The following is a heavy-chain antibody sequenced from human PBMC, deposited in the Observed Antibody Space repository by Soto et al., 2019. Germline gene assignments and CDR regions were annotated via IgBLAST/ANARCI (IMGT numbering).Heavy chain of an antibody. J-gene: IGHJ4*02. V-gene: IGHV4-30-4*01. CDR1: GGSISSGDYY. D-gene: IGHD6-19*01. Sequence: PSETLSLTCTVSGGSISSGDYYWSWIRQPPGKGLEWIGYIYYSGSTYYNPSLKGRVTISVDTSKNHFSLKLTSVTAADTAVYFCVSHRNYIVVSGWFFDYWSQGIQVTVSS. CDR2: IYYSGST. CDR3: VSHRNYIVVSGWFFDY.